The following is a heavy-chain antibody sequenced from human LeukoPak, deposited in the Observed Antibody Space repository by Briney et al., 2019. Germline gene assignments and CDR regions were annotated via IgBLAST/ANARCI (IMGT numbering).Heavy chain of an antibody. D-gene: IGHD2-2*01. Sequence: GGSLRLSCVASGFPFNTYAMNWVRQAPGKGLEWVANIKQDGSEKYYVDSVKGRFTISRDNAKNSLYLQMNSLRAEDTAVYYCAREDIVVVPAAMVQSWFDPWGQGTLVTVSS. V-gene: IGHV3-7*01. CDR2: IKQDGSEK. CDR3: AREDIVVVPAAMVQSWFDP. CDR1: GFPFNTYA. J-gene: IGHJ5*02.